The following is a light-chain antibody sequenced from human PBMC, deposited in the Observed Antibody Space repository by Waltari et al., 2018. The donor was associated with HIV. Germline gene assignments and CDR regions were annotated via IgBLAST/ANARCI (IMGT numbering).Light chain of an antibody. J-gene: IGKJ2*01. V-gene: IGKV1-33*01. Sequence: DLQLTQSPSSVSLSVGDRVTITCQATQDIKRNLNWYQQQPGKAPLLMVYDGVRLEEGVTSRFSGSGSGTDYSLTIDDLQPEDIGIYYCVQYDNLPYTFGRGTKVEVK. CDR2: DGV. CDR1: QDIKRN. CDR3: VQYDNLPYT.